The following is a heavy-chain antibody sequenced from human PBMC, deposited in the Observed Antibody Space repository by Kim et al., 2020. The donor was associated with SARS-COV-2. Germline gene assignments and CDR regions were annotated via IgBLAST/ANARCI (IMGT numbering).Heavy chain of an antibody. J-gene: IGHJ4*02. CDR2: ISSSSSYI. Sequence: GGSLRLSCAASGFTFSSYSMNWVRQAPGKGLEWVSSISSSSSYIYYADSVKGRFTISRDNAKNSLYLQMNSLRAEDTAVYYCARALGVVAAGNYYFDYWGQGTLVPVSS. D-gene: IGHD2-15*01. V-gene: IGHV3-21*01. CDR3: ARALGVVAAGNYYFDY. CDR1: GFTFSSYS.